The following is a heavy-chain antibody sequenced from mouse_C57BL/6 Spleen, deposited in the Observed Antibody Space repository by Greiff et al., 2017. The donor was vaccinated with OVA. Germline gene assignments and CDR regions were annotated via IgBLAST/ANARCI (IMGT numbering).Heavy chain of an antibody. Sequence: EVNLVESGGGLVQSGRSLRLSCATSGFTFSDFYMEWVRQAPGKGLEWIAASRNKANDYTTEYSASVKGRFIVSRDTSQSILYLQMNALRAEDTAIYYCARDAAPGYEGAMDDWGQGTSVTVSS. D-gene: IGHD2-2*01. V-gene: IGHV7-1*01. CDR2: SRNKANDYTT. CDR1: GFTFSDFY. J-gene: IGHJ4*01. CDR3: ARDAAPGYEGAMDD.